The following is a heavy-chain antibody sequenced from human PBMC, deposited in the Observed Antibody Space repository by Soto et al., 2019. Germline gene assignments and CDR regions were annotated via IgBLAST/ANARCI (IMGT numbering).Heavy chain of an antibody. D-gene: IGHD2-21*02. Sequence: EVQLLESGGGLVQPGGSLRLSCAASGFTFGSYAMSWVRQAPGKGLEWVSTISGGGGSAYYADSVKGRFTISRDNSKNTLYLQMNSLRAEDTAVYYCAKPGTAVVTQRNPTQHWGQGTLVTVCS. CDR3: AKPGTAVVTQRNPTQH. CDR1: GFTFGSYA. CDR2: ISGGGGSA. V-gene: IGHV3-23*01. J-gene: IGHJ4*02.